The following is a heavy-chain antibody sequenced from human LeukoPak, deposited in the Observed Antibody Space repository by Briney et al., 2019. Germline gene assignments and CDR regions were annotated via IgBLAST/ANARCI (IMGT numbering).Heavy chain of an antibody. CDR3: ARVRAYDSSGYVLAY. CDR2: ISSSSSYI. J-gene: IGHJ4*02. D-gene: IGHD3-22*01. Sequence: PGGSLRLSCAASGFTFSSYSMNWVRQAPGKGLEWASSISSSSSYIYYADSVKGRFTISRDNAKNSLYLQMNSLRAEDTAVYYCARVRAYDSSGYVLAYWGQGTLVTVSS. CDR1: GFTFSSYS. V-gene: IGHV3-21*01.